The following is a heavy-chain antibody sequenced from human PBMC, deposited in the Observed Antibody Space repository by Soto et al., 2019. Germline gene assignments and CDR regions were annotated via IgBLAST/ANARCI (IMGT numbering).Heavy chain of an antibody. D-gene: IGHD1-26*01. CDR2: IYSGGST. V-gene: IGHV3-53*01. J-gene: IGHJ4*02. Sequence: GGSLRLSCAASGFTVSSNYMSWVRQAPGKGLEWFSVIYSGGSTYYADSVKGRFTISRDNSKNTLYLQMNSLRAEDTAVYYCARVRSGSYFDYWGQGTLVTVSS. CDR1: GFTVSSNY. CDR3: ARVRSGSYFDY.